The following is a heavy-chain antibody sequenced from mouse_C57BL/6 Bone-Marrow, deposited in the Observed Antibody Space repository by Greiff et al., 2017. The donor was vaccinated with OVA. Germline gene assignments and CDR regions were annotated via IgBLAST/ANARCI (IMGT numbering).Heavy chain of an antibody. D-gene: IGHD1-1*01. V-gene: IGHV1-55*01. J-gene: IGHJ4*01. CDR2: IYPGSGST. CDR3: ARSEFSRTGVSPDYAMDY. Sequence: QVQLQQPGAELVKPGASVKMSCTASGYTFTSYWITWVKQRPGQGLEWIGDIYPGSGSTNYNEKFKSKATLTVDTSSSTAYMQLSSLTSEDSAVYYCARSEFSRTGVSPDYAMDYWGQGTSVTVSS. CDR1: GYTFTSYW.